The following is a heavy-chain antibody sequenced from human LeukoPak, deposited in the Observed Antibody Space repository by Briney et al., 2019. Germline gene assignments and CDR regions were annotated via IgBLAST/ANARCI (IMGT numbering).Heavy chain of an antibody. CDR3: ARIPRGDLRGFDY. D-gene: IGHD3-10*01. V-gene: IGHV3-48*03. J-gene: IGHJ4*02. CDR2: ISSSGSLI. Sequence: AGGSLRLSCAASGFTFSSYEMNWVRQAPGKGLEWISYISSSGSLIYYTDSVKGRFTISRDNAKSSLYLQMNSLTVEDTAVYYCARIPRGDLRGFDYWGQGTLVTVSS. CDR1: GFTFSSYE.